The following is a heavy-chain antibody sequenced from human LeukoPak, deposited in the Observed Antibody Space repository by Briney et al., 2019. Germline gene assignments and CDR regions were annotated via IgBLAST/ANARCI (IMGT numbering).Heavy chain of an antibody. V-gene: IGHV1-46*01. D-gene: IGHD1-14*01. CDR2: INPNGGHT. J-gene: IGHJ4*02. CDR1: GFTFTGYY. Sequence: ASVKVSCKTAGFTFTGYYMHWVRQAPGQGLEWMGMINPNGGHTDYAQNFQGRVTMTMDMSTSTVYMELSSLRSEDTAVFYCARSKDNRGYDVRHLDYWGQGTLVTVSS. CDR3: ARSKDNRGYDVRHLDY.